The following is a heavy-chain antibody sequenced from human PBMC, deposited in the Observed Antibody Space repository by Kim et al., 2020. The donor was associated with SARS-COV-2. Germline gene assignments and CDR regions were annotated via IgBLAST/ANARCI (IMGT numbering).Heavy chain of an antibody. CDR1: GGSISSSSYY. CDR3: ATGVGDSSSWYRSGENWFDP. Sequence: SETLSLTCTVSGGSISSSSYYWGWIRQPPGKGLEWIGSIYYSGSTYYNPSLKSRVTISVDTSKNQFSLKLSSVTAADTAVYYCATGVGDSSSWYRSGENWFDPWGQGTLVTVSS. CDR2: IYYSGST. D-gene: IGHD6-13*01. V-gene: IGHV4-39*01. J-gene: IGHJ5*02.